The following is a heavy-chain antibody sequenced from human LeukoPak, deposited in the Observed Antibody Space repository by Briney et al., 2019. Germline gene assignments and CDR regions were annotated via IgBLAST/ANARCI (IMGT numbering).Heavy chain of an antibody. CDR1: GYTFTGYY. CDR3: ARDSPPIAARLGD. D-gene: IGHD6-6*01. Sequence: ASVKVSCKASGYTFTGYYMHWVRHAPGQGHEWMGWINPNSGGTNYEQKVQVTVTMTRDTSISTACMELSRLRAVDTAVYYCARDSPPIAARLGDWGQGTLVTVSS. V-gene: IGHV1-2*02. J-gene: IGHJ4*02. CDR2: INPNSGGT.